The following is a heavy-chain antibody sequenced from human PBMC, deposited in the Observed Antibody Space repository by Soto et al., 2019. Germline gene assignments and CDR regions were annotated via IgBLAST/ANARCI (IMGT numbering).Heavy chain of an antibody. D-gene: IGHD6-19*01. J-gene: IGHJ4*02. Sequence: EVQLVESGGGLVQPGGSLRLSCAASGFTFSSYEMNWVRQAPGKGLEWVSYISSSGSTIYYADSVKGRFTISRDNAKNQVDRQRNSLGAEDTAVYYGARGQYSGGGGYFDYWGQETLVTVSS. CDR3: ARGQYSGGGGYFDY. CDR1: GFTFSSYE. CDR2: ISSSGSTI. V-gene: IGHV3-48*03.